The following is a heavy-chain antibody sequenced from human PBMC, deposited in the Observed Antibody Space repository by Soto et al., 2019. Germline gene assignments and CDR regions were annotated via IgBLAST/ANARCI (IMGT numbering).Heavy chain of an antibody. CDR3: ARERNYDYIWGSYRPHRPFDY. J-gene: IGHJ4*02. CDR2: IYSGGST. CDR1: GFTVSSNY. D-gene: IGHD3-16*02. V-gene: IGHV3-66*01. Sequence: GGSLRLSCAASGFTVSSNYMSWVRQAPGKGLEWVSVIYSGGSTYYADSVKGRFTISRDNSKNTLYLQMNSLRAEDTAVYYCARERNYDYIWGSYRPHRPFDYWGQGTLVTVSS.